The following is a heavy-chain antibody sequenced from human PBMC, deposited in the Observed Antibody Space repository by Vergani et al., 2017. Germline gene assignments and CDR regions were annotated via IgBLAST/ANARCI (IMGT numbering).Heavy chain of an antibody. CDR1: GGSISSGDYY. Sequence: QVQLQESGPGLVKPSQTLSLPCTVSGGSISSGDYYWSWIRQPPGNGLEWTGYIYYSGSTYYNPSLKSRVTISVDTSKNPFSLKLSSVTAADTAVYYCARDRGSGSYYDFDYWRQGSLVTVSS. D-gene: IGHD1-26*01. CDR2: IYYSGST. CDR3: ARDRGSGSYYDFDY. J-gene: IGHJ4*02. V-gene: IGHV4-30-4*08.